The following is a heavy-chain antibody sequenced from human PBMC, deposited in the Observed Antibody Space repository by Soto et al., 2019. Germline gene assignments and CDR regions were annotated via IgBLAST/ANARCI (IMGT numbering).Heavy chain of an antibody. CDR1: GFTFSNAW. V-gene: IGHV3-15*01. Sequence: PGGSLRLSCAVSGFTFSNAWMTWVRQAPGKGLQWVGRIKSKIAGGAIDYAAPVKGRFIISRDDSKDTVYLQMNSLKSEDTAVYYCTDPGASDVWGQGTMVTVSS. J-gene: IGHJ3*01. CDR2: IKSKIAGGAI. CDR3: TDPGASDV.